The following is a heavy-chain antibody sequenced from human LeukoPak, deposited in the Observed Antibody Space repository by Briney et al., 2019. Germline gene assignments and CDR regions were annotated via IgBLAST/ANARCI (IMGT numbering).Heavy chain of an antibody. J-gene: IGHJ6*02. V-gene: IGHV4-34*01. CDR1: GGSFSGYY. CDR2: INHSGST. CDR3: ARVSCSSTSCYTSFYGMDV. D-gene: IGHD2-2*02. Sequence: SETLSLTCAVYGGSFSGYYWSWIRQPPGKGLEWIGEINHSGSTSYNPSLKSRVTISVDTSKNQFSLKLSSVTAADTAVYYCARVSCSSTSCYTSFYGMDVWGQGTTVTVSS.